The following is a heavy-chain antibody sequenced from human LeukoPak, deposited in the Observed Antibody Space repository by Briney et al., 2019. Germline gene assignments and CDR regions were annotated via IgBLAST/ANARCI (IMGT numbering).Heavy chain of an antibody. J-gene: IGHJ4*02. V-gene: IGHV3-30*03. CDR2: ISYDGSNK. Sequence: GGSLRLSCAASGFTFSRYGMHWVRQAPGKGLEWVAVISYDGSNKYYADSVKGRFTVSRDNAKSSLYLQMSSLRAEDTAVYYCARDYSSGWGQGTLVTVSS. CDR1: GFTFSRYG. D-gene: IGHD6-19*01. CDR3: ARDYSSG.